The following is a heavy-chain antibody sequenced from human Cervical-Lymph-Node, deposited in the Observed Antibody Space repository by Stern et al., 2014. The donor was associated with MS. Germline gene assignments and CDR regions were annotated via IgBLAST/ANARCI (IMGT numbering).Heavy chain of an antibody. Sequence: QVTLRESGPTLVKPTETLRLTCTFSGFSLRTNGVAVGWIRQTPGKALEFLALIYWDDDKRYSPSLKSRLTITKDTSKNQVVLTMTNMDTVDTATYYCAHHYGVDPFEYWGQGTLVTVSS. J-gene: IGHJ4*02. CDR1: GFSLRTNGVA. CDR2: IYWDDDK. V-gene: IGHV2-5*02. D-gene: IGHD3-3*01. CDR3: AHHYGVDPFEY.